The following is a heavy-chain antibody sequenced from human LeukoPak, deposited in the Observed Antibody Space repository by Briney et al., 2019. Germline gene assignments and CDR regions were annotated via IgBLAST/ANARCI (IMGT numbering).Heavy chain of an antibody. D-gene: IGHD1-14*01. V-gene: IGHV1-69*13. Sequence: SVTVSCKASGGTFSGYAISWVRQAPGQGLEWMGGTIPIFGSASYAQKFQGRATITADESTSTAYMELTSLRSEDTAVYYCARGGGRLMNPFDPWGQGTLVTVSS. CDR3: ARGGGRLMNPFDP. CDR2: TIPIFGSA. CDR1: GGTFSGYA. J-gene: IGHJ5*02.